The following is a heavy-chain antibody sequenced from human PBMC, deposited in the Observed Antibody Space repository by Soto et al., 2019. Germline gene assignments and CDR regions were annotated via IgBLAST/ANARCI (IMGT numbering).Heavy chain of an antibody. D-gene: IGHD3-22*01. Sequence: ASVKVSCKASGYTFTSYYMHWVRQVPGQGLEWMGIINPSGGSTSYAQKFQGRVTMTRDTSTSTVYMELSSLRSEDTAVYYCARDPYYYDSSGYSPPDIWGQGTMVTVSS. V-gene: IGHV1-46*01. CDR1: GYTFTSYY. J-gene: IGHJ3*02. CDR2: INPSGGST. CDR3: ARDPYYYDSSGYSPPDI.